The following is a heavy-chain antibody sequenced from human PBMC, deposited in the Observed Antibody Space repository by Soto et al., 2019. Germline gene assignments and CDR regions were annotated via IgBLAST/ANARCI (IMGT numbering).Heavy chain of an antibody. CDR2: TYYRSQWLN. V-gene: IGHV6-1*01. CDR1: GDGVSSNSAA. J-gene: IGHJ4*02. D-gene: IGHD3-22*01. Sequence: SQTLSLTCAISGDGVSSNSAAWNWIRQSPSRGLEWLGRTYYRSQWLNDYADSVKSRITIKPDKSKNQFSLELDSVTPEDTAVYYCAREKRYYNDSSGTFDYWGLDTLVTVSS. CDR3: AREKRYYNDSSGTFDY.